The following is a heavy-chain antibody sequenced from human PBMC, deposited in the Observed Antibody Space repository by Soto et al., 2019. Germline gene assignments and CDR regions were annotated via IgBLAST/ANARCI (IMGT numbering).Heavy chain of an antibody. CDR2: IYHIGSP. J-gene: IGHJ5*02. V-gene: IGHV4-34*09. D-gene: IGHD5-18*01. CDR1: GCAFRVYC. Sequence: TLSLTCAVYGCAFRVYCCSWIRPPPGKGLEWIVYIYHIGSPYYNPSLENRVTISLDTAKNQFSLNLTSVTAADTAIYYCVRDRAMDSRGPGLATWGQGTLVTVS. CDR3: VRDRAMDSRGPGLAT.